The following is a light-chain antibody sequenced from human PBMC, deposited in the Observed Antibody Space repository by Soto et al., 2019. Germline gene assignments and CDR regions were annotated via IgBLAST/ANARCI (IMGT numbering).Light chain of an antibody. J-gene: IGKJ1*01. CDR1: QSISGW. CDR3: QQYDSYSWT. Sequence: DVQMTQSPSTLSASVGDRVTITCRASQSISGWLAWFQQKPGKAPKLLIYDASSLESGVPSRFSGSGSGTKFTLTISSLQPDDAATYYCQQYDSYSWTFGQGTKVAIK. V-gene: IGKV1-5*01. CDR2: DAS.